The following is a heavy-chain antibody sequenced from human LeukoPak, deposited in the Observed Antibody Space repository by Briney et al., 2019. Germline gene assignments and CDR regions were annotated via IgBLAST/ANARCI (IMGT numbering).Heavy chain of an antibody. CDR2: IYYTGGT. CDR1: GGSINGYY. J-gene: IGHJ4*02. D-gene: IGHD1-1*01. CDR3: ARHQRDWNFFDY. V-gene: IGHV4-59*08. Sequence: SETLSLTCTVSGGSINGYYWSWMRQPPGKGLEWIGYIYYTGGTYYNPSLKSRVTMSEDTSKNQFSLKLSSVTAADTAVYYCARHQRDWNFFDYWGQGTLVTVSS.